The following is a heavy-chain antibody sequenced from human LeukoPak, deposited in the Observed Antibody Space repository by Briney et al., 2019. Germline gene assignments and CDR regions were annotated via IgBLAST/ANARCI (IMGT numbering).Heavy chain of an antibody. V-gene: IGHV4-38-2*02. Sequence: PSETLSLTCTVSGYSISSGYYWGWIRQPPGKGLEWIGIIYHSGSTYYNPSLKSRVTISVDTSKNQFSLKLSSVTAADTAVYYCARGSYSSSWKTFDYWGQGTLVTVSS. CDR1: GYSISSGYY. CDR3: ARGSYSSSWKTFDY. J-gene: IGHJ4*02. D-gene: IGHD6-13*01. CDR2: IYHSGST.